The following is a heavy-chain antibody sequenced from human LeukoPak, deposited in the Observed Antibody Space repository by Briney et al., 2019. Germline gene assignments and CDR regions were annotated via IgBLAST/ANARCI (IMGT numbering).Heavy chain of an antibody. CDR3: AKHRRSTLVTAYFDS. D-gene: IGHD2-21*02. J-gene: IGHJ4*02. CDR1: GFKFSSYW. V-gene: IGHV3-23*01. Sequence: GGSLRLSCVASGFKFSSYWMSWVRQAPGKGLEWVSSISSRGDDTTYADSVKGRFTISRDNSKNTLYLQLNSLRVDDAAIYYCAKHRRSTLVTAYFDSWGQGTLVTVSS. CDR2: ISSRGDDT.